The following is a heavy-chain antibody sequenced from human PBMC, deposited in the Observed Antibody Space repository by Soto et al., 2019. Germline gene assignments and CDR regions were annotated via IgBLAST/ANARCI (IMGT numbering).Heavy chain of an antibody. CDR1: GFTFSSYA. Sequence: GGSLRLSCAASGFTFSSYAMHWVRQAPGKGLEWVAVISYDGSNKYYADSVKGRFTISRDNSKNTLYLQMNSLRAEDTAVYYCARDKLLWFGELLQRLDLLGYYFDYWGQGTLVTVSS. CDR3: ARDKLLWFGELLQRLDLLGYYFDY. J-gene: IGHJ4*02. CDR2: ISYDGSNK. V-gene: IGHV3-30-3*01. D-gene: IGHD3-10*01.